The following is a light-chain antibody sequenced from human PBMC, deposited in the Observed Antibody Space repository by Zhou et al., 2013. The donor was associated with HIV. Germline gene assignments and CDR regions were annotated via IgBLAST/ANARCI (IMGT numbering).Light chain of an antibody. Sequence: DIQMTQSPSTLSAFVGDRVTITCRASQFMGVWLAWYQQRPGKAPKLLIHRASLLGGGVPSRFSGSGSGTEFTLTIRSLQPDDFATYYCQQYNSYPFTFGPGTKVDIK. CDR1: QFMGVW. J-gene: IGKJ3*01. CDR3: QQYNSYPFT. V-gene: IGKV1-5*03. CDR2: RAS.